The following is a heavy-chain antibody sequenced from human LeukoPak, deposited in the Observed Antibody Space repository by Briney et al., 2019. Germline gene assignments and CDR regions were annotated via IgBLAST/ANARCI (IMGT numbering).Heavy chain of an antibody. D-gene: IGHD3-10*01. J-gene: IGHJ5*02. CDR2: IIPIFGTV. V-gene: IGHV1-69*05. CDR1: GGTFSSYA. Sequence: SVKVSCKASGGTFSSYAMSWVRQAPGQGLEWMGRIIPIFGTVDFAQKFQGRVMIRTDESASIVYMELSSLTPDDTAVYYCARGHLGEIRADQNWFDPWGQGTRVTVSS. CDR3: ARGHLGEIRADQNWFDP.